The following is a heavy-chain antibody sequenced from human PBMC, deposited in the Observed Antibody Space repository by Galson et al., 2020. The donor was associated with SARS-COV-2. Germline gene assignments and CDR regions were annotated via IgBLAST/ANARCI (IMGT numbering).Heavy chain of an antibody. Sequence: ASVKVSCKASGYTFTSYDINWVRQATGQGLEWMGWMNPNSGNTGYAQKFQGRVTMTRNTSISTAYMERSSLRSEDTAVYYCASYCSGGSCYRSGGDYFDYWGQGTLVTVSS. CDR2: MNPNSGNT. CDR3: ASYCSGGSCYRSGGDYFDY. D-gene: IGHD2-15*01. J-gene: IGHJ4*02. V-gene: IGHV1-8*01. CDR1: GYTFTSYD.